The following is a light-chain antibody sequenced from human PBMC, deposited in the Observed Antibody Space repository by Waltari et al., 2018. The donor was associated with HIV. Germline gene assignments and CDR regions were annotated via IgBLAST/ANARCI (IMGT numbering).Light chain of an antibody. CDR3: QSADSNASLWV. CDR2: KDT. V-gene: IGLV3-25*03. CDR1: ALPKQY. Sequence: SYELTQPPSVSVSPGQTARITCSGDALPKQYAYWYPQRPGQAPVLVIYKDTDRPEGIPERFSGSSSGTTATLTIIGVQAQDEADYHCQSADSNASLWVFGGGTKLTVL. J-gene: IGLJ3*02.